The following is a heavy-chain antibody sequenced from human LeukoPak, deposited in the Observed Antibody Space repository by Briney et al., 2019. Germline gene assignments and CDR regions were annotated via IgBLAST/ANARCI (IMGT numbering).Heavy chain of an antibody. CDR1: GFTFSSYS. CDR2: ISSSSSYI. J-gene: IGHJ4*02. V-gene: IGHV3-21*04. CDR3: AKDLLSVGQWLGPFDY. Sequence: GGSLRLSCAASGFTFSSYSMNWVRQAPGKGLEWVSSISSSSSYIYYADSVKGRFTISRDNAKNSLYLQMNSLRAEDTAVYYCAKDLLSVGQWLGPFDYWGQGTLVTVSS. D-gene: IGHD6-19*01.